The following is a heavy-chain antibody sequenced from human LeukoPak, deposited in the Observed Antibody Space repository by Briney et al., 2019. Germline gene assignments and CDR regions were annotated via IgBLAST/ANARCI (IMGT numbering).Heavy chain of an antibody. J-gene: IGHJ4*02. D-gene: IGHD5-18*01. CDR1: GGSISSYY. CDR2: IYYSGST. V-gene: IGHV4-59*08. CDR3: ASITVDTAMVYSDY. Sequence: SETLSLTCTASGGSISSYYWSWIRQPPGKGLEWIGYIYYSGSTNYNPSLKSRVTISVDTSKNQFSLKLSSVTAADTAVYYCASITVDTAMVYSDYWGQGTLVTVSS.